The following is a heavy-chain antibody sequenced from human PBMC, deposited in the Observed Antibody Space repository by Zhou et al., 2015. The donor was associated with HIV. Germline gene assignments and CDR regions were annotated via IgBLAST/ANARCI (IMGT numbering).Heavy chain of an antibody. J-gene: IGHJ3*02. CDR1: GGTFSSYA. Sequence: QVQLVQSGAEVKKPGSSVKVSCKASGGTFSSYAISWVRQAPGQGLEWMGGIIPIFGTANYAQKFQGRVTITAEKSTSTAYMELSSLRSEDTAVYYCARDSRVVVVTGTDAFDIWGQGTMVTVSS. D-gene: IGHD2-21*02. CDR2: IIPIFGTA. V-gene: IGHV1-69*06. CDR3: ARDSRVVVVTGTDAFDI.